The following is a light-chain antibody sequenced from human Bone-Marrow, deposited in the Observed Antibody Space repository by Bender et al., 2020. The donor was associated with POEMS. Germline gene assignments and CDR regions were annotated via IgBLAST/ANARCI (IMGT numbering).Light chain of an antibody. Sequence: QSVMTQPPSVSGTPGQTVTITCSGGGSTVGNSPVNWYQVLPGTAPRLLIYNNDERPPGVPDRFSASTSGTFAFLDISGLQSDDEADYFCASWDNNANDGVFGSGTKVTVL. CDR1: GSTVGNSP. V-gene: IGLV1-44*01. J-gene: IGLJ1*01. CDR2: NND. CDR3: ASWDNNANDGV.